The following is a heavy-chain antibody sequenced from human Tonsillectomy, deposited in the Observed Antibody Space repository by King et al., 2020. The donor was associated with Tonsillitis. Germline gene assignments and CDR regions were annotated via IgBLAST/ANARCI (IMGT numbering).Heavy chain of an antibody. D-gene: IGHD3-9*01. CDR1: N. V-gene: IGHV4-34*01. J-gene: IGHJ4*02. CDR2: ISHSETT. CDR3: AVGVHDGLTSYYAH. Sequence: NWGWIRQPPGKGLEWIGEISHSETTNYNPSLKSRGTISADTTTNKFSLKLISVTAAETAVYYCAVGVHDGLTSYYAHWGQGTLVTVSS.